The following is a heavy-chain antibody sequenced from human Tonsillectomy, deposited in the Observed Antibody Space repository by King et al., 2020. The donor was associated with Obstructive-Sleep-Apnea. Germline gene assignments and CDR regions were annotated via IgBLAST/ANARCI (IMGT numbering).Heavy chain of an antibody. CDR2: INIDGSIT. CDR1: GFTFSSNW. V-gene: IGHV3-74*01. Sequence: VQLVESGGGLVQPGGSLRLSCAASGFTFSSNWMHWVRHAPGKGLVWVSRINIDGSITSYADSVKGRFTISRDTAKNTLYLQLNSLRAEDTAVYYCTRTYYDSSGYTNAFDIWGQGTMVTVSS. J-gene: IGHJ3*02. D-gene: IGHD3-22*01. CDR3: TRTYYDSSGYTNAFDI.